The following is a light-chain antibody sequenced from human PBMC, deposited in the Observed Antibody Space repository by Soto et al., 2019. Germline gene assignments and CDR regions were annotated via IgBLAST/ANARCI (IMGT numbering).Light chain of an antibody. Sequence: QSVLTQPASVSGSPGQSITISCSGTSSAVGSYRLVSWYQHHPGKAPQLIVYEGNKRPSGVPDRFSGSKSGNTASLTVSGLQAEDEADYYCSSYAGSSNVFGTGTKVTVL. J-gene: IGLJ1*01. V-gene: IGLV2-14*02. CDR2: EGN. CDR1: SSAVGSYRL. CDR3: SSYAGSSNV.